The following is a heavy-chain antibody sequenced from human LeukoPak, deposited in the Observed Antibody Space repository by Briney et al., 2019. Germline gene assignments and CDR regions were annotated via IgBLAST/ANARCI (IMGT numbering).Heavy chain of an antibody. CDR1: GFTFSSYA. D-gene: IGHD2-2*02. V-gene: IGHV3-23*01. CDR3: ARNAQDIVVVPDAIRGVDN. CDR2: IVGSGGTT. Sequence: PGGSLRLSCAASGFTFSSYAMSWVRQAPGKGLEWVSAIVGSGGTTYYADSVKGRFTISRDNSKNTLYLQMNSLRAEDTAVYYCARNAQDIVVVPDAIRGVDNWGQGTLVTVSS. J-gene: IGHJ4*02.